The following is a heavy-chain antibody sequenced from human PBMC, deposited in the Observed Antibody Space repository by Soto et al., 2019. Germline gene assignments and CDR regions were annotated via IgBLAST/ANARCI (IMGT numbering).Heavy chain of an antibody. V-gene: IGHV1-3*01. J-gene: IGHJ5*02. CDR1: GYTFTSYA. D-gene: IGHD2-2*01. Sequence: ASVKVSCKDSGYTFTSYAMHWVRQVPGQRLEWMGWINAGNGNTKYSQKFQGRVTITRDTSASTAYMELSSLRSEDTAVYYCARGRYCSSTSCSFYNWFDPWGQGTLVTVSS. CDR3: ARGRYCSSTSCSFYNWFDP. CDR2: INAGNGNT.